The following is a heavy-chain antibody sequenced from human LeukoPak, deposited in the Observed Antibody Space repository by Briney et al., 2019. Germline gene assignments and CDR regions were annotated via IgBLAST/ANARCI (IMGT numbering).Heavy chain of an antibody. CDR2: IIPILGIA. CDR1: GGTFSSYA. CDR3: ARDLSYLNRHDAFDI. V-gene: IGHV1-69*04. D-gene: IGHD3-16*02. Sequence: GSSVKVSCKASGGTFSSYAISWVRQAPGQGLEWMGRIIPILGIANYAQKFQGRVTITADKSTSTAYMELSSLRSEDTAVYYCARDLSYLNRHDAFDIWGQGTMVTVSS. J-gene: IGHJ3*02.